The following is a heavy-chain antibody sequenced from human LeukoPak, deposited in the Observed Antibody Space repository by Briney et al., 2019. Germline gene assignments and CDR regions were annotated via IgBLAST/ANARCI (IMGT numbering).Heavy chain of an antibody. CDR1: GGSISSTDW. D-gene: IGHD6-13*01. CDR2: IYHSGTT. Sequence: SETLSLTCAVSGGSISSTDWWSWVRQPPGKGLEWIGEIYHSGTTNYNPSLKSRVSISVDKSKNQFSLRLCSVTAADTAMYYCARGGIAAAGLDYWGQGTLVTVSS. CDR3: ARGGIAAAGLDY. V-gene: IGHV4-4*02. J-gene: IGHJ4*02.